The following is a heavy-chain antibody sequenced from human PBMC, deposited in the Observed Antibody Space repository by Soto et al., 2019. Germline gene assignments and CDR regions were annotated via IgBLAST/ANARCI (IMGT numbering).Heavy chain of an antibody. J-gene: IGHJ4*02. CDR2: IDPSDSYT. D-gene: IGHD3-22*01. CDR1: GYSFTSYW. Sequence: PGESLKISCKGSGYSFTSYWISWVRQMPGKGLEWMGRIDPSDSYTNYSPSFQGHVTISADKSISTAYLQWSSLKASDTAMYYCARHPYDSSGYYYRDYWGQGTLVTVSS. V-gene: IGHV5-10-1*01. CDR3: ARHPYDSSGYYYRDY.